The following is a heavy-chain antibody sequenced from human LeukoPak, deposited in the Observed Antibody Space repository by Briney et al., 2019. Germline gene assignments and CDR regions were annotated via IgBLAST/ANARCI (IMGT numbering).Heavy chain of an antibody. CDR3: AKDEGHFDY. CDR1: GFTFSSYA. Sequence: GRSLRLSCAASGFTFSSYAMHWVRQAPGKGLEWVAVISYDGSNKYYADSVKGRFTISRDNSKNTLYLQMNSLRAEDTAVYYCAKDEGHFDYWGQGTLVTVSS. V-gene: IGHV3-30*04. J-gene: IGHJ4*02. CDR2: ISYDGSNK.